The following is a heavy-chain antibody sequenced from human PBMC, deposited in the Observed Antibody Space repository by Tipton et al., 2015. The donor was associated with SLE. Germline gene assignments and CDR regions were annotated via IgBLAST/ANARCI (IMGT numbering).Heavy chain of an antibody. CDR2: INHSRST. J-gene: IGHJ4*02. CDR3: ARAEYDFWSGYYTSFDY. Sequence: TLSLTCAVYGGSFSGYYWSWIRQPPGKGLEWIGEINHSRSTNYNPSLKSRVTISVDTSKNQFSLKLSSVTAADTAVYYCARAEYDFWSGYYTSFDYWGQGTLVTVSS. D-gene: IGHD3-3*01. V-gene: IGHV4-34*01. CDR1: GGSFSGYY.